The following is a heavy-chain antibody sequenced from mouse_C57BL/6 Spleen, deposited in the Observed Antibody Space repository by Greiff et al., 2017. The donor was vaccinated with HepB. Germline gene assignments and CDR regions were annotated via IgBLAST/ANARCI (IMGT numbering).Heavy chain of an antibody. CDR1: GYTFTDYE. D-gene: IGHD1-1*01. CDR3: TPSTVVVPMDY. Sequence: QVQLKESGAELVRPGASVTLSCKASGYTFTDYEMHWVKQTPVHGLEWIGAIDPETGGTAYNQKFKGKAILTADKSSSTAYMELRSLTSEDSAVYYCTPSTVVVPMDYWGQGTSVTVSS. V-gene: IGHV1-15*01. J-gene: IGHJ4*01. CDR2: IDPETGGT.